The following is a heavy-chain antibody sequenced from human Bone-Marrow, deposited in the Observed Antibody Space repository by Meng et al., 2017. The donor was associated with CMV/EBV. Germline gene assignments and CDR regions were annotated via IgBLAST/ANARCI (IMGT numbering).Heavy chain of an antibody. D-gene: IGHD2-2*02. Sequence: GESLKISCAASGFTFSSYGMHWVRQAPGKGLEWVAFIWYDGSNKYYADSVKGRFTISRDNSKNTLYLQMNSLRAEDTAVYYCARDGVYCSSTSCYTTQPYYYYGMDVWGQGTTVTVSS. V-gene: IGHV3-33*01. CDR1: GFTFSSYG. CDR2: IWYDGSNK. CDR3: ARDGVYCSSTSCYTTQPYYYYGMDV. J-gene: IGHJ6*02.